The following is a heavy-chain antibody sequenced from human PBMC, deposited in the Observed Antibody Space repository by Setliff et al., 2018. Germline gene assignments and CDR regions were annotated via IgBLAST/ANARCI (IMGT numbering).Heavy chain of an antibody. CDR1: GYTFTSYD. J-gene: IGHJ6*03. CDR3: ARALRFLEWLLPSGGYYYYYMDV. V-gene: IGHV1-8*03. CDR2: MNPNSGNT. D-gene: IGHD3-3*01. Sequence: GASVKVSCKASGYTFTSYDINWVRQATGQGLEWMGWMNPNSGNTGYAQKFQGRVTITRNTSISTAYMELSSLRSEDTAVYYCARALRFLEWLLPSGGYYYYYMDVWGKGTTVT.